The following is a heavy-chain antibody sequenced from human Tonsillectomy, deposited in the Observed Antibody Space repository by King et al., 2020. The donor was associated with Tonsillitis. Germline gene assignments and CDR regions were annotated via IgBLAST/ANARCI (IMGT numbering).Heavy chain of an antibody. CDR1: WGSMSSYY. CDR2: INYSGST. V-gene: IGHV4-59*01. D-gene: IGHD2-8*02. Sequence: QLQESGPGLVQPSETLSLTCTASWGSMSSYYWGWIRQPPGKGMEWVGYINYSGSTNYNPSLKSRVTISIDTTKTQFSLNVNSVTAADTAVYYCARGGRGVLVKAVDYWGQGTLVTVSS. J-gene: IGHJ4*02. CDR3: ARGGRGVLVKAVDY.